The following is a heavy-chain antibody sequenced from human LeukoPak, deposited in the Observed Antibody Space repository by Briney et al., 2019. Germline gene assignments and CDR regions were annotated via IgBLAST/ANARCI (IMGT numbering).Heavy chain of an antibody. CDR3: ARGPNIVVVPAARWFDP. CDR1: GGSIRSSSYN. V-gene: IGHV4-39*07. D-gene: IGHD2-2*01. Sequence: SETLSLTCTVSGGSIRSSSYNWGWIRQPPGKGLEWIGSIQYTGTTYYNPSLKSRVTISVDTSKNQFSLRLSSVTAADTAVYYCARGPNIVVVPAARWFDPWGQGTLVTVSS. CDR2: IQYTGTT. J-gene: IGHJ5*02.